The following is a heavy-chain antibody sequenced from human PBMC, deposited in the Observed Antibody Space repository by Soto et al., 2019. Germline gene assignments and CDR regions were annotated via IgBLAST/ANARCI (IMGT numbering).Heavy chain of an antibody. CDR3: ARHITVTSTFDY. CDR2: IYYSGST. V-gene: IGHV4-59*08. D-gene: IGHD4-17*01. CDR1: GGSISSYY. J-gene: IGHJ4*02. Sequence: PSETLSLTCTVSGGSISSYYWSWIRQPPGKGLKWIGYIYYSGSTNSNPSLKSRVSISVDTSKNQFFLKLSSVTAADTAVYYCARHITVTSTFDYCGQGTLVIVSS.